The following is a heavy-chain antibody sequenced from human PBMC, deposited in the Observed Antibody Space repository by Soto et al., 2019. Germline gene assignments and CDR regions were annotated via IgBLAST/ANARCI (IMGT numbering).Heavy chain of an antibody. J-gene: IGHJ5*02. CDR2: IYYSGRT. D-gene: IGHD1-26*01. CDR1: GGSISSSNSY. V-gene: IGHV4-39*01. Sequence: QLQLQESGPGLVKPSETLSLTCTISGGSISSSNSYWGWIRQPPGKGMEWIGSIYYSGRTYYNPSLVSRVTISVDTSKNQFSLKLSSVTAADTAVYYCARRMLVRATVNWFDPWGQGTLVTVSS. CDR3: ARRMLVRATVNWFDP.